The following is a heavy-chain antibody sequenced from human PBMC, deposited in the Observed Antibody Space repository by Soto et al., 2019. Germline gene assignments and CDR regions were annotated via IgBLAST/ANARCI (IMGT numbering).Heavy chain of an antibody. CDR1: GFTFSSYA. Sequence: EVQLLESGGGLVQPGGSLRLSCAASGFTFSSYAMSWVRQAPGKGLEWVSAISGSGGSTYYADSVKGRFTISRDNSKNTLYLQMNSLRAEDTAVYYCAKVPGKYSYGSYYCDYWCQGTLVTVSS. CDR2: ISGSGGST. CDR3: AKVPGKYSYGSYYCDY. D-gene: IGHD5-18*01. V-gene: IGHV3-23*01. J-gene: IGHJ4*02.